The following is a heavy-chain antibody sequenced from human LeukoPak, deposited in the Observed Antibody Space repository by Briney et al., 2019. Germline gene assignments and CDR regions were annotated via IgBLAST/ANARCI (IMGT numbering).Heavy chain of an antibody. CDR2: IYGGGSP. D-gene: IGHD3-22*01. CDR1: GFTVSSNY. Sequence: PGGSLRLSCAASGFTVSSNYMSWVRQAPGKGREWVSVIYGGGSPYYADSVKGRFTISRDNSNNTLYLQMNSLRAEDTAVYYCARDWSTYYYDAWGQGTLVTVSS. V-gene: IGHV3-66*01. CDR3: ARDWSTYYYDA. J-gene: IGHJ5*02.